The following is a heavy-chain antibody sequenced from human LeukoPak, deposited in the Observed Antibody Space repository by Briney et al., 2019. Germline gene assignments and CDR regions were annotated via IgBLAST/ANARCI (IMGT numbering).Heavy chain of an antibody. CDR3: AKNGDRGAYCSGGSCYPYYYYYMDV. Sequence: PGGSLRLSCAASGFTFSSYGMSWVRQAPGKGLEWVSAVRSSGGTTYYADSVKGRFTISRDNSKNTLSLQMNSLRAEDTAIYYCAKNGDRGAYCSGGSCYPYYYYYMDVWGKGTTVTISS. CDR2: VRSSGGTT. J-gene: IGHJ6*03. CDR1: GFTFSSYG. D-gene: IGHD2-15*01. V-gene: IGHV3-23*01.